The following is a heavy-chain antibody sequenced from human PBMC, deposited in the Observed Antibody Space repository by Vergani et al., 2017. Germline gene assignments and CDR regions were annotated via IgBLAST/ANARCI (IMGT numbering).Heavy chain of an antibody. CDR2: ISGSGGST. CDR1: GFTFSSYA. V-gene: IGHV3-23*01. D-gene: IGHD3-16*01. Sequence: EVQLLESGGGSVQPGGSLRLSCAASGFTFSSYAMSWVRQAPGKGLEWVSAISGSGGSTYYADSVKGRFTISRDNSKNTLYLQMNSLRAEDTAVYYCAKGFVRGDYFDYWGQGTLVTVSS. J-gene: IGHJ4*02. CDR3: AKGFVRGDYFDY.